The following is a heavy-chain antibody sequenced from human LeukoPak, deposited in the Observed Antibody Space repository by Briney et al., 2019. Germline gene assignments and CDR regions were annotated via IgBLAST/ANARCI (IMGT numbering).Heavy chain of an antibody. V-gene: IGHV4-59*01. CDR1: GGSISSYY. CDR2: IYYSGST. Sequence: SETLSLTCTVSGGSISSYYWSWIRQPPGKGLEWIGYIYYSGSTNYNPSLKSRVTMSVDTSKNQFSLKLSSVTAADTAVYYCARETRDGLCYWGQGTLVTVSS. CDR3: ARETRDGLCY. J-gene: IGHJ4*02.